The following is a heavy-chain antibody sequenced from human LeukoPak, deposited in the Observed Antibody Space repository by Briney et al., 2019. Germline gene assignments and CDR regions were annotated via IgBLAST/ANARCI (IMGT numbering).Heavy chain of an antibody. CDR3: ARALDYDFWSGYSKPTNWFDP. J-gene: IGHJ5*02. Sequence: ASVKVSCKASDYTFTSYGISWVRQAPGQGLEWMGWISTYNSNTIYAQKVQGRVTMTRDTSISTAYMELSRLRSDDTAVYYCARALDYDFWSGYSKPTNWFDPWGQGTLVTVSS. CDR2: ISTYNSNT. D-gene: IGHD3-3*01. CDR1: DYTFTSYG. V-gene: IGHV1-18*01.